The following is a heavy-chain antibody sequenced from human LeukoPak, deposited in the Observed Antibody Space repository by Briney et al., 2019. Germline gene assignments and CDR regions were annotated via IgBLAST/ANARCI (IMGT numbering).Heavy chain of an antibody. J-gene: IGHJ5*02. D-gene: IGHD2-2*01. V-gene: IGHV4-59*01. CDR2: IYYSGST. Sequence: PSETLFLTCTVSGGSISSYYWSWIRQPPGKGLEWIGYIYYSGSTNYNPSLKSRVTISVDTSKNQFSLKLSSVTAADTAVYYCARDGLRCSSTSCHNWFDPWGQGTLVTVSS. CDR3: ARDGLRCSSTSCHNWFDP. CDR1: GGSISSYY.